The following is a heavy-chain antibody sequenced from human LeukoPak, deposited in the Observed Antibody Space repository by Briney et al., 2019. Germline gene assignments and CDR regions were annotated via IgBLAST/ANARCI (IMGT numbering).Heavy chain of an antibody. D-gene: IGHD3-3*01. CDR2: INPNSGGT. Sequence: AASVKVSCKASGYTFTGYYMHWVRQAPGQGLEWMGWINPNSGGTNYAQKFQGRVTMTRDTSISTAYMELSRLRSDDTAVYYCARVVGVWSGYKGDYWGQGTLVTVSS. J-gene: IGHJ4*02. CDR3: ARVVGVWSGYKGDY. V-gene: IGHV1-2*02. CDR1: GYTFTGYY.